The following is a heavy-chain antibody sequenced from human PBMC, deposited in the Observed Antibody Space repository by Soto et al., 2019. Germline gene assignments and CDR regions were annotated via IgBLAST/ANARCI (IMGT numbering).Heavy chain of an antibody. V-gene: IGHV3-11*05. D-gene: IGHD5-18*01. CDR3: ARDRDTYGHGFFDY. CDR2: ISSSGSYR. Sequence: PGGSLRLSCAASGFIFGDFYMTWIRQAPGKGLEWVSDISSSGSYRNYADSVKGRFTVSRENANNTLYLEMNSLRAEDTAVYFCARDRDTYGHGFFDYWGQGALVTVSS. CDR1: GFIFGDFY. J-gene: IGHJ4*02.